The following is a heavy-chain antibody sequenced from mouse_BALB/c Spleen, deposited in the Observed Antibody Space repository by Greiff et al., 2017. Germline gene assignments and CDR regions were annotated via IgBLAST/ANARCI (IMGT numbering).Heavy chain of an antibody. D-gene: IGHD2-10*02. J-gene: IGHJ3*01. CDR1: GYTFTSYW. V-gene: IGHV1-7*01. CDR2: INPSTGYT. CDR3: ARSKYGNHAGFAY. Sequence: VQLQQSGAELAKPGASVKMSCKASGYTFTSYWMHWVKQRPGQGLEWIGYINPSTGYTEYNQKFKDKATLTADKSSSTAYMQLSSLTSEDSAVYYCARSKYGNHAGFAYWGQGTLVTVSA.